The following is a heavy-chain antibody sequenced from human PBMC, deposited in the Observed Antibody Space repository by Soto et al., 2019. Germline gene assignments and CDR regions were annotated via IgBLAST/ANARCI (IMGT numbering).Heavy chain of an antibody. CDR3: AMGGSPYVWFNEF. Sequence: QVQLVQSGAEVKKPGSSMKISCKASGGLFSSYAISWVRQAPEQGLEWMGGIIPVFGTTNYAQKFQDRVTITADESTNTDYMDLSSLRSEDTAIYYCAMGGSPYVWFNEFWGQGTLVTVSS. D-gene: IGHD3-16*01. CDR1: GGLFSSYA. CDR2: IIPVFGTT. J-gene: IGHJ4*02. V-gene: IGHV1-69*01.